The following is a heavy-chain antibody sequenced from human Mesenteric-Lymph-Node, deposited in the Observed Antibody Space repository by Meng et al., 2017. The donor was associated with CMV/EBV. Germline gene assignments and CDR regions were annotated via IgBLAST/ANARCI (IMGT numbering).Heavy chain of an antibody. CDR2: ISNSGGTI. D-gene: IGHD5-24*01. CDR3: ARGGDGYNSVDY. CDR1: GFTFSSYE. J-gene: IGHJ4*02. V-gene: IGHV3-48*03. Sequence: GESLKISCAASGFTFSSYEMNWVRQAPGKGLEWVAYISNSGGTIYYADSVKGRFTISRDNAKNSLYLQMNSLRAEDTAVYYCARGGDGYNSVDYWGQGTLVTVSS.